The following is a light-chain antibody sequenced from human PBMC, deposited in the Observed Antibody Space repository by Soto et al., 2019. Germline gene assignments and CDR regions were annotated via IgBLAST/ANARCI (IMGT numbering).Light chain of an antibody. V-gene: IGKV1-39*01. CDR3: QQSFSIPYI. Sequence: DIQMTQSPSSLSAFAGDRVTITCRASQSISINLNWYQQKPGKAPKLLIYSASSLQSGVPSRFSGSGSGTDFSLTITSLQPEDFATYDCQQSFSIPYIFGQGTKLDIK. CDR2: SAS. CDR1: QSISIN. J-gene: IGKJ2*01.